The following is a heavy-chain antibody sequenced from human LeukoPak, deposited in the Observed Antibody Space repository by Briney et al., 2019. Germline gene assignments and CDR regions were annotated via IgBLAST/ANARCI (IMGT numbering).Heavy chain of an antibody. J-gene: IGHJ3*02. V-gene: IGHV1-69*13. CDR3: ARRVPAAMVDDAFDI. CDR2: IIPIFGTA. Sequence: GASVKVSCKASGGTFSSYAISWVRQAPGQGLEWMGGIIPIFGTANYAQKFQGRVTITADESTSTAYMELSSLRSDDTAVYYCARRVPAAMVDDAFDIWGQGTMVTVSS. D-gene: IGHD2-2*01. CDR1: GGTFSSYA.